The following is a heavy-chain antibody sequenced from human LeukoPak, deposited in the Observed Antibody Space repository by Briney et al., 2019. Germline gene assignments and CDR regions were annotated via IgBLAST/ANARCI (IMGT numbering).Heavy chain of an antibody. Sequence: SETLSLTCTVSGGSISSGSYYWSWIRQPAGKGLEWIGRIYTSGSTNYNLSLKSRVTISVDTSKNQFSLKLSSVTAADTAVYYCARDPRFYYDSRGAFDIWGQGTMVTVSS. CDR1: GGSISSGSYY. J-gene: IGHJ3*02. CDR2: IYTSGST. CDR3: ARDPRFYYDSRGAFDI. D-gene: IGHD3-22*01. V-gene: IGHV4-61*02.